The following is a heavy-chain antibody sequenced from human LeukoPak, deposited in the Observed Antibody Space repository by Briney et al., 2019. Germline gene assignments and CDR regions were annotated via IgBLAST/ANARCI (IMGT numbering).Heavy chain of an antibody. V-gene: IGHV1-69*06. D-gene: IGHD2-21*02. J-gene: IGHJ4*02. CDR3: ARDHYHKIHSVMVTAPDF. CDR1: GGTFSSYA. CDR2: IIPIFGTA. Sequence: GASVKVSCKASGGTFSSYAISWVRQAPGQGLEWMGGIIPIFGTANYAQKSQGRVTITADKSTSTAYMELSSLRSEDTAVYYCARDHYHKIHSVMVTAPDFWGQGTLVIVSS.